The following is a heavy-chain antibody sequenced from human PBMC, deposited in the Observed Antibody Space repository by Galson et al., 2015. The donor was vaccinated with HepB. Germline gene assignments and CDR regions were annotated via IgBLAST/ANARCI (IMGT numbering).Heavy chain of an antibody. CDR1: GFTVSTNY. Sequence: LRLSCAASGFTVSTNYMSWVRQAPGKGLEWVSVIYGGDSAYYVDSVKGRFTYYADSVRGRCTISRDDSKNTLFLQMNSLRVDDTAVYYCATSQWPPAAHDYWGRGALVTVS. CDR2: IYGGDSAYYVDSVKGRFT. V-gene: IGHV3-53*01. CDR3: ATSQWPPAAHDY. J-gene: IGHJ4*02. D-gene: IGHD6-19*01.